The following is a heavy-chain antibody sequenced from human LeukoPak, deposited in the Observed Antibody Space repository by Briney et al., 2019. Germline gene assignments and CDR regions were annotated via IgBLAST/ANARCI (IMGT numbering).Heavy chain of an antibody. D-gene: IGHD3-10*01. CDR3: ARRRWFGELRDWYFDL. Sequence: SETLSLTCTVSGGSISSSSYYWGWIRQPPGKGLEWIGEINHGGNTNYNPSLKSRVTISIDTSKKQFSLKLNSVIAADTAVYYCARRRWFGELRDWYFDLWGPGTLVTVSS. J-gene: IGHJ2*01. CDR2: INHGGNT. CDR1: GGSISSSSYY. V-gene: IGHV4-39*07.